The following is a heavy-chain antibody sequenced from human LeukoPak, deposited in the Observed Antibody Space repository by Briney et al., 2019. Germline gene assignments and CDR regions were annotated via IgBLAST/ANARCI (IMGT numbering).Heavy chain of an antibody. CDR2: VRYDGSDK. CDR1: GFTFSNYG. Sequence: GGSLRLSCAASGFTFSNYGMYWVRQAPGKGLEWVAFVRYDGSDKYYVDSVKGRFTISRDNSKDALYLQMNSLRAEDTALYYCVKDIGGLYSSDYWGHGTLVTVSS. J-gene: IGHJ4*01. V-gene: IGHV3-30*02. CDR3: VKDIGGLYSSDY. D-gene: IGHD3/OR15-3a*01.